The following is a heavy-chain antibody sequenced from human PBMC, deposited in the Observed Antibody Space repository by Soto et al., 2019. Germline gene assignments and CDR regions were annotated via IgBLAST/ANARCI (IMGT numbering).Heavy chain of an antibody. Sequence: QVQLQESGPGLVKPSQTLSLTCTVSGGSISSGGYYWSWIRQHPGKGLELIGYIYYSGSTYYNPSLKSRVTISVDTSKNQFSLKLSSVTAADTAVYYCARKRGKLPTYYYDSSGGIWWAFDIWGQGTMVTVSS. J-gene: IGHJ3*02. CDR1: GGSISSGGYY. V-gene: IGHV4-31*03. CDR3: ARKRGKLPTYYYDSSGGIWWAFDI. CDR2: IYYSGST. D-gene: IGHD3-22*01.